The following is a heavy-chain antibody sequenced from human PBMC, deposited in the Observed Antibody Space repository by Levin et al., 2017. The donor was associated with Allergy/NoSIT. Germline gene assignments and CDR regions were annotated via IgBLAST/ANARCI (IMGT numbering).Heavy chain of an antibody. Sequence: GESLKISCAASGFTFSSYWMSWVRQAPGKGLEWVANIKQDGSEKYYVDSVKGRFTISRDNAKNSLYLQMNSLRAEDTAVYYCARAPLETSWYFDLWGRGTLVTVSS. J-gene: IGHJ2*01. CDR3: ARAPLETSWYFDL. CDR2: IKQDGSEK. V-gene: IGHV3-7*01. CDR1: GFTFSSYW. D-gene: IGHD1-1*01.